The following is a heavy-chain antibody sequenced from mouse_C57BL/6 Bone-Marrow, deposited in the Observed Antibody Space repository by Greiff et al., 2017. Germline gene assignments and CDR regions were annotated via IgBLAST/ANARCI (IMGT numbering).Heavy chain of an antibody. CDR3: TRPPSRDYAMDY. J-gene: IGHJ4*01. Sequence: QVQLQQSGPGLVQPSQSLSITCTVSGFSLTSYGVHWVRQSPGQGLEWLGVIGGGGSTDYNAAFISRLSISKDNSKSHVFFKMNSLHADDTAIYYCTRPPSRDYAMDYWGQGTSVTVSS. V-gene: IGHV2-2*01. CDR1: GFSLTSYG. CDR2: IGGGGST.